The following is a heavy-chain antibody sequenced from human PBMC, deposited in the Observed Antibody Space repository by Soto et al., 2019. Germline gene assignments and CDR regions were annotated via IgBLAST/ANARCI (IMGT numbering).Heavy chain of an antibody. CDR3: ERGFSGRQPEPGY. Sequence: QVQLVQSGAEVKKPGASVKISCKASGFTFTSYDINWVRQATGQGLEWMGWMSPNRGSTGYAQKFQGRVTMTRDTXINTAYMELSSLTSDDTAVYYRERGFSGRQPEPGYWGQGPLVTVSS. CDR1: GFTFTSYD. J-gene: IGHJ4*02. CDR2: MSPNRGST. V-gene: IGHV1-8*02. D-gene: IGHD1-26*01.